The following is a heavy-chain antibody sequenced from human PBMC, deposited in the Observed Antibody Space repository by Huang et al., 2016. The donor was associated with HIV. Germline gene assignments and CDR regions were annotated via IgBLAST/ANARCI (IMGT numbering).Heavy chain of an antibody. V-gene: IGHV3-30-3*01. CDR2: ISYDGSNK. D-gene: IGHD6-13*01. Sequence: QVQLVESGGGVVQPGRSLRISCAASGFTFSRYAMHWVRQTPGKGLGWGAVISYDGSNKNYADSVKGRFTISRDNSKNTLYLQMNSLGAEDTAVYYCARRLAAAARGFDYWGQGTLVTVSS. CDR1: GFTFSRYA. J-gene: IGHJ4*02. CDR3: ARRLAAAARGFDY.